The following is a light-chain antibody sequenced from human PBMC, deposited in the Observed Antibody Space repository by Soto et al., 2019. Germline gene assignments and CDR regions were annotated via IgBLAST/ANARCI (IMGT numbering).Light chain of an antibody. V-gene: IGKV3-20*01. CDR1: QSVNSSY. CDR3: QQYNNWPQT. Sequence: MVLTRSPSTLSWDAWGKSVVFGGRRQSVNSSYLAWYQQKPGQAPRLLIYGASSRATGIPDRFSGSGSGTDLTLTIDRLESEDFAVYFCQQYNNWPQTFGQGTKVDIK. J-gene: IGKJ1*01. CDR2: GAS.